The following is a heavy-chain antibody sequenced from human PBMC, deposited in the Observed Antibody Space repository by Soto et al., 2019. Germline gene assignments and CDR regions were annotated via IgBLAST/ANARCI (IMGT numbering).Heavy chain of an antibody. Sequence: QVQLVQSGAEVKKPGSSVKVSCKASGGTFSRYGISWVRQAPGQGLEWMGGIIPMFAKANYAQKFQDRVTITADESTGTAYMELRSLRFEDTAVYYCTRDGTLYDSSAYYYLYWGLGTLVTVSS. CDR2: IIPMFAKA. D-gene: IGHD3-22*01. CDR1: GGTFSRYG. J-gene: IGHJ4*02. V-gene: IGHV1-69*01. CDR3: TRDGTLYDSSAYYYLY.